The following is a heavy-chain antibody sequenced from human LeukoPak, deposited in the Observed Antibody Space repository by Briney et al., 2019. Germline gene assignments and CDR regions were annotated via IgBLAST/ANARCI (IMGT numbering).Heavy chain of an antibody. CDR3: ASGTVQLEAGGWFDP. CDR2: IYYSGST. CDR1: GGSISSYY. D-gene: IGHD1-1*01. Sequence: SETLSLTCTVSGGSISSYYWSWIRQPPGKGLERIGYIYYSGSTNYNPSLKSRVTISVDTSKNQFSLKLSSVTAADTAVYYCASGTVQLEAGGWFDPWGQGTLVTVSS. V-gene: IGHV4-59*01. J-gene: IGHJ5*02.